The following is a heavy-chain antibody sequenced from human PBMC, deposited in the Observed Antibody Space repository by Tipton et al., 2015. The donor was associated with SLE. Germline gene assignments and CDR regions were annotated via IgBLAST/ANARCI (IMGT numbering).Heavy chain of an antibody. CDR2: TYYSGST. CDR3: ARAPGLDRDYYYYYYMDV. CDR1: GGSISSNSYY. J-gene: IGHJ6*03. Sequence: TLSLTCTVSGGSISSNSYYWGWIRQPPGKGLEWIGSTYYSGSTYYNPSLKSRVTISVDTSKNQFSLKLSSVTAADTAVYYCARAPGLDRDYYYYYYMDVWGKGTTVTVSS. V-gene: IGHV4-39*07. D-gene: IGHD5-12*01.